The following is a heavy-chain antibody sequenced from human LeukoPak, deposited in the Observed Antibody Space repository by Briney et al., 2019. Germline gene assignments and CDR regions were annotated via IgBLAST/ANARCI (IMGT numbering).Heavy chain of an antibody. V-gene: IGHV3-30*02. D-gene: IGHD3-10*01. Sequence: PGGSLRLSCAASGFTFSSYDMYWVRQAPGKGLDWVAFVRYEGSQKYYADSVKGRFTISRDNSKNMLYLQMNSLRVEDTALYFCAKAKFGELLFDYWGQGTLVTVSS. CDR1: GFTFSSYD. CDR2: VRYEGSQK. J-gene: IGHJ4*02. CDR3: AKAKFGELLFDY.